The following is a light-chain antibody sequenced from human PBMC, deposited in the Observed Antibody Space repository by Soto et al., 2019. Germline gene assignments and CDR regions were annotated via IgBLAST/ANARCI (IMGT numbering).Light chain of an antibody. V-gene: IGKV3-11*01. CDR2: DAS. CDR3: QQRSNWPPIT. Sequence: EIVLTQCPATLSLSPGERATLSCRASQSVSSYLAWYQQKPGQAPRLLIYDASNRATGIPARFSGSGSGTDFTLTISSLEPEDFAVYYCQQRSNWPPITFGQRTRLEIK. J-gene: IGKJ5*01. CDR1: QSVSSY.